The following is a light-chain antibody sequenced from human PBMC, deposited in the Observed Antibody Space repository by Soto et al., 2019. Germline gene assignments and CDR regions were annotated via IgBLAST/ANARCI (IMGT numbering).Light chain of an antibody. V-gene: IGKV1-39*01. CDR1: QSISNY. CDR3: QQSYSTPRT. Sequence: DIQMTQSPSSLSASVGDRVTITCRASQSISNYLNWYQQKPGKAPKLLMYAASSLQSGVPSRFGGSASETDFTLIISSLQPEDFATYYCQQSYSTPRTFGQGTTVEIK. J-gene: IGKJ1*01. CDR2: AAS.